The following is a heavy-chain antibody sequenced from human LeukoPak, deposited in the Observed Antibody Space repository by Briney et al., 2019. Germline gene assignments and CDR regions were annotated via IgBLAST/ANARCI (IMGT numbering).Heavy chain of an antibody. J-gene: IGHJ4*02. V-gene: IGHV1-69*13. CDR1: GGTFSSYA. CDR3: AREKLGHSSWYAGVYFDY. CDR2: IIPIFGTA. Sequence: APVKVSCKASGGTFSSYAISWVRQAPGQGLEWMGGIIPIFGTANYAQKFQGRVTITADESTSTAYMELSSLRSEDTALYYCAREKLGHSSWYAGVYFDYWGQGTLVTVSS. D-gene: IGHD6-13*01.